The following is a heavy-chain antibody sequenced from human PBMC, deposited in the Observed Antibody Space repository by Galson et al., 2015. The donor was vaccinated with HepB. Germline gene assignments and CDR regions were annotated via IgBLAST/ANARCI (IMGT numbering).Heavy chain of an antibody. CDR3: ARLHGSGSHFDY. J-gene: IGHJ4*02. Sequence: QSGAEVKKPGESLKISCKDSGYRFTTYWIGWVRQMPGKGLEWMGIIYPDDSDTRFSPSFQGQVTISADKSISTAYLQWSSLKTSDTAMYYCARLHGSGSHFDYWGQGTLVTVSS. D-gene: IGHD3-10*01. CDR1: GYRFTTYW. V-gene: IGHV5-51*01. CDR2: IYPDDSDT.